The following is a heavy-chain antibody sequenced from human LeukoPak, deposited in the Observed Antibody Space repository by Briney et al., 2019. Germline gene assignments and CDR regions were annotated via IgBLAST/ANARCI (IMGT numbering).Heavy chain of an antibody. J-gene: IGHJ6*03. Sequence: GGSLRLSCAASGFTFSDYYMSWIRQAPGKGLEWVSYISSSGSTIYYADSVKGRFTISRDNAKNSLYLQMNSLRAEDTAVYYCARVRVRGYCYMDVWGKGTTVTVSS. V-gene: IGHV3-11*04. CDR3: ARVRVRGYCYMDV. CDR1: GFTFSDYY. CDR2: ISSSGSTI.